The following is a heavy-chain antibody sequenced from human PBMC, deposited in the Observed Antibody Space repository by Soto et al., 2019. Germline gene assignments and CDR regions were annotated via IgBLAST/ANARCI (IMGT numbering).Heavy chain of an antibody. J-gene: IGHJ6*02. CDR2: ISYDGSNK. Sequence: GGSLRLSCAASGFTFSSYAMHWVRQAPGKGLEWVAVISYDGSNKYYADSVKGRFTISRDNSKNTLYLQMNSLRAEDTAVYYCARDDIRIVGATNYYYYYGMDVWGQGTTVTVSS. V-gene: IGHV3-30-3*01. CDR1: GFTFSSYA. CDR3: ARDDIRIVGATNYYYYYGMDV. D-gene: IGHD1-26*01.